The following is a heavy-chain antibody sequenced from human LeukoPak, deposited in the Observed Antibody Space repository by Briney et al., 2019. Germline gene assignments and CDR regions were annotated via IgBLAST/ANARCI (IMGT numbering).Heavy chain of an antibody. CDR1: GFTFSSYS. Sequence: GGSLRLSCAASGFTFSSYSMNWVRQAPGKGLEWVAVISYDGSNKYYADSVKGRFTISRDNSKNTLYLQMNSLRAEDTAVYYCAKDRTPYSSSAGAFDYWGQGTLVTVSS. CDR2: ISYDGSNK. D-gene: IGHD6-6*01. V-gene: IGHV3-30*18. J-gene: IGHJ4*02. CDR3: AKDRTPYSSSAGAFDY.